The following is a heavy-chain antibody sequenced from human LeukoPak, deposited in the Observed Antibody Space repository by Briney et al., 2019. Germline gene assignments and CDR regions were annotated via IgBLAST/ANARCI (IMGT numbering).Heavy chain of an antibody. CDR2: LSYDGSNK. D-gene: IGHD5-24*01. V-gene: IGHV3-30*03. CDR3: ARMRDGYMGRYYFDY. CDR1: GFTFSSSG. J-gene: IGHJ4*02. Sequence: GGSLRLSCAASGFTFSSSGMHWVRQAPGKGLEWVAVLSYDGSNKYYADSVKGRFTISRDNSKNTLYLQMSSLRAGDTAVYYCARMRDGYMGRYYFDYWGQGTLVTVSS.